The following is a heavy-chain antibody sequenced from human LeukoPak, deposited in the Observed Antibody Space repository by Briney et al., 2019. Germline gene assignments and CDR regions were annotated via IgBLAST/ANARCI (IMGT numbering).Heavy chain of an antibody. V-gene: IGHV3-20*04. J-gene: IGHJ4*02. CDR3: ARADKDGYGFFGFDY. Sequence: GGSLRLSCAASGFXFDDYGMSWVRQAPGKGLEWVCGINWNGGSIGYADSVKGRFTISRDNAKNSLYLQINSLRAEDTALYYCARADKDGYGFFGFDYWGQGTLVTVSS. CDR2: INWNGGSI. D-gene: IGHD5-18*01. CDR1: GFXFDDYG.